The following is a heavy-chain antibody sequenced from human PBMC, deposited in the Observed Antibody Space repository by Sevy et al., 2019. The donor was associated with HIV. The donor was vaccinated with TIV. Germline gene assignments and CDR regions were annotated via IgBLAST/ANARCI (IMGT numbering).Heavy chain of an antibody. J-gene: IGHJ4*02. V-gene: IGHV4-31*03. CDR3: ARARTWDSSGYYRGYFDY. CDR2: IYYSGST. D-gene: IGHD3-22*01. Sequence: SETLSLTCTVSGGSISSGGYYWSWIRQHPGKGLEWIGYIYYSGSTYYNPSLKSRVTISVDTSKNQFSLKLSSVTAADTAVCYCARARTWDSSGYYRGYFDYWGQGTLVTVSS. CDR1: GGSISSGGYY.